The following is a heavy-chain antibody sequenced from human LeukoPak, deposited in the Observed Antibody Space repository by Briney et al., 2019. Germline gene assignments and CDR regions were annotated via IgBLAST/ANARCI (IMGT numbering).Heavy chain of an antibody. J-gene: IGHJ5*02. Sequence: ASVKVSCKASGYTFTSYDINWVRQATGQGLEWMGWMNPNSGNTGYAQKFQGRVTMTRNTSISTAYMELSSLRSEDTAVYYCARLATLYDSSGYHSWFDPWGQGTLVTVSS. CDR1: GYTFTSYD. V-gene: IGHV1-8*01. CDR2: MNPNSGNT. D-gene: IGHD3-22*01. CDR3: ARLATLYDSSGYHSWFDP.